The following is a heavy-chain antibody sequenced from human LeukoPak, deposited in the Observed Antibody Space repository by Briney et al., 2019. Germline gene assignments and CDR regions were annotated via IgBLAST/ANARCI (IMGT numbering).Heavy chain of an antibody. D-gene: IGHD3-16*02. CDR3: ARRLSENRGVGYFDY. CDR1: GGSINTYY. J-gene: IGHJ4*02. CDR2: IYYSGST. Sequence: SETLSLTRTVSGGSINTYYWSWLRQPPGKGLEWFGYIYYSGSTNYNPSLKSRVTISVDTSKNQFSLKLSSVTAADTAVYYCARRLSENRGVGYFDYWGQGTLVTVSS. V-gene: IGHV4-59*01.